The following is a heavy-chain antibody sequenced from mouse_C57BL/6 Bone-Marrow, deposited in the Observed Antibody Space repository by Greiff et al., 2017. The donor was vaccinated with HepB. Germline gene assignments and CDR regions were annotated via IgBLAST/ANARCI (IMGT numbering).Heavy chain of an antibody. V-gene: IGHV1-50*01. CDR3: ARLDYGSSYYAMDY. D-gene: IGHD1-1*01. J-gene: IGHJ4*01. CDR1: GYTFTSYW. CDR2: IDPSDSYT. Sequence: VQLQQPGAELVKPGASVKLSCKASGYTFTSYWMQWVKQRPGQGLEWIGEIDPSDSYTNYNQKFKGKATLTVDTSSSTAYMQRSSLTSEDSAVYYCARLDYGSSYYAMDYWGQGTSVTVSS.